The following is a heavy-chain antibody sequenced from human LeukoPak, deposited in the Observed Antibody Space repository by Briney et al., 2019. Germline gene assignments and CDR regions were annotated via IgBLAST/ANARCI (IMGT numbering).Heavy chain of an antibody. CDR2: IYSSATT. Sequence: SETLSLTCTVSGGSITGYHWSWIRQPPGKGLEWIGYIYSSATTNYKPSLKSRVTISVDTSKNQFSLKLTSVTAADTAIYYCARRNDFDIWGQGTMVTVSS. CDR1: GGSITGYH. CDR3: ARRNDFDI. V-gene: IGHV4-4*08. J-gene: IGHJ3*02.